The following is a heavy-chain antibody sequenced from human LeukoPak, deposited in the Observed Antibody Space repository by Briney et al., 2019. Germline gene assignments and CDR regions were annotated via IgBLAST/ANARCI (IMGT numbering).Heavy chain of an antibody. CDR3: ARSTVVIGYYYMDV. CDR2: ISHDGSNN. V-gene: IGHV3-30*03. J-gene: IGHJ6*03. D-gene: IGHD4-23*01. CDR1: GFTFSNYG. Sequence: GGSLRLSCAASGFTFSNYGMHWVRQAPGKGLEWVVVISHDGSNNNYADSVKGRFTISRDNSKNTLYLQMNSLRPEDTAVYYCARSTVVIGYYYMDVWGKGTTVTVSS.